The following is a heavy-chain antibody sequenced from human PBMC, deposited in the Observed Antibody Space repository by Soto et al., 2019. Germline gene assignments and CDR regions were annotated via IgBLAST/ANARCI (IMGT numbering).Heavy chain of an antibody. V-gene: IGHV3-21*01. CDR2: ISSCSRYI. Sequence: ESGGGLVKPGGSLRLSCAASGFTFSSYSMNWVRQAPGKGLEWVSSISSCSRYIYYAGSVRGRFTISRDNAKNSLYLQMNSLRAEDAAVYYCAREDGESFDYWGQGTLVTVSS. J-gene: IGHJ4*02. CDR3: AREDGESFDY. CDR1: GFTFSSYS. D-gene: IGHD3-10*01.